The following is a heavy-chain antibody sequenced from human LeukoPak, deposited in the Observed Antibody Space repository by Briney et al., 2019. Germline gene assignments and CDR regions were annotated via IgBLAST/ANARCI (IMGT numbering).Heavy chain of an antibody. CDR2: ISYDGGNK. D-gene: IGHD5-12*01. V-gene: IGHV3-30*03. Sequence: GGSLRLSCAASGFSFSNFGMHWVRQAPGKGLEWVAVISYDGGNKHYGESVKGRFTISRDNSKNTLYLQMNSLRAEDTAVYYCARGPSGYHNTGGQGTLVTVSS. CDR1: GFSFSNFG. J-gene: IGHJ4*02. CDR3: ARGPSGYHNT.